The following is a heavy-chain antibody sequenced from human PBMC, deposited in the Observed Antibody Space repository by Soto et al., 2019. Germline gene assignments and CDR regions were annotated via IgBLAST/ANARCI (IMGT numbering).Heavy chain of an antibody. V-gene: IGHV3-53*01. CDR2: IYSGGST. CDR3: ACHYDYVWGSYRYSPPII. J-gene: IGHJ3*02. Sequence: LRLSCAASGFTVSSNYMSWVRQAPGKGLEWVSVIYSGGSTYYADSVKGRFTISRDNSKNTLYLQMNSLRAEDTAVYYCACHYDYVWGSYRYSPPIIWGQGTMVTVS. D-gene: IGHD3-16*02. CDR1: GFTVSSNY.